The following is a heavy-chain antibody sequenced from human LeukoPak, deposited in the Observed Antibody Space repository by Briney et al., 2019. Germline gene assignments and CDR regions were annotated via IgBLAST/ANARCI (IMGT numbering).Heavy chain of an antibody. Sequence: PSETLSLTCTVSDDTSSRYYWSWIRQPPGQGLEWMGYIYYTGITSYSPSLKSRVTISIDTSKNQFSLKLSSLTAADTAVYFCARAFPSDRRNYWGQGTLVTVSS. CDR1: DDTSSRYY. CDR3: ARAFPSDRRNY. CDR2: IYYTGIT. J-gene: IGHJ4*02. V-gene: IGHV4-59*01.